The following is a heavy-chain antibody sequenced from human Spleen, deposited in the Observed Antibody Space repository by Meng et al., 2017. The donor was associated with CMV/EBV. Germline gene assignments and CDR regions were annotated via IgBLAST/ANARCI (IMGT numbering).Heavy chain of an antibody. CDR2: INHSGST. J-gene: IGHJ4*02. D-gene: IGHD2-2*01. Sequence: SQTLSLTCAVYGGSFSGYYWSWIRQPPGKGLEWIGEINHSGSTNYNPSLKSRVTISVDTSKNQFSLKLGSVTAADTAVYYCARVQRPYCSSTSCPKGLDYWGQGTLVTVSS. V-gene: IGHV4-34*01. CDR1: GGSFSGYY. CDR3: ARVQRPYCSSTSCPKGLDY.